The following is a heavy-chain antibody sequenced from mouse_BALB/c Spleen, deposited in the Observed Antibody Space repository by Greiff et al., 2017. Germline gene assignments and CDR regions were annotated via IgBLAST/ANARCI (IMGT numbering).Heavy chain of an antibody. Sequence: VQLKESGPGLVAPSQSLPITCTVSGFSLTSYGVHWVRQPPGKGLEWLGVIWAGGSTNYNSALMSRLSISKDNSKSQVFLKMNSLQTDDTAMYYCARDYYYGSSYYAMDYWGQGTSVTVSS. CDR1: GFSLTSYG. D-gene: IGHD1-1*01. CDR3: ARDYYYGSSYYAMDY. V-gene: IGHV2-9*02. CDR2: IWAGGST. J-gene: IGHJ4*01.